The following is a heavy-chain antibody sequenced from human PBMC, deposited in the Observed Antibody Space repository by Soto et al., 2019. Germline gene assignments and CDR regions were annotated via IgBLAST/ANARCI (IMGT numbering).Heavy chain of an antibody. Sequence: QVQLVQSGAEVMKPGASVQVSCKASGYTFTSYDINWVRQATGQRREWMGWMNPNSGNTSYAQKFQGRVTMTRNTSISTAYMELSSLRSEGTAGYYCARIAVLDAFDIWGQGTMVTVSS. CDR3: ARIAVLDAFDI. J-gene: IGHJ3*02. CDR1: GYTFTSYD. D-gene: IGHD3-22*01. V-gene: IGHV1-8*01. CDR2: MNPNSGNT.